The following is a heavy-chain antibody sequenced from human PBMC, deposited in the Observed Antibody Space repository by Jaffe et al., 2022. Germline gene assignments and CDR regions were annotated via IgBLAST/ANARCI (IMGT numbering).Heavy chain of an antibody. V-gene: IGHV3-23*01. J-gene: IGHJ6*03. CDR1: GFTFSSYA. Sequence: EVQLLESGGGLVQPGGSLRLSCAASGFTFSSYAMSWVRQAPGKGLEWVSAISGSGGSTYYADSVKGRFTISRDNSKNTLYLQMNSLRAEDTAVYYCAKDLDPYYYGSGLGYYYMDVWGKGTTVTVSS. CDR3: AKDLDPYYYGSGLGYYYMDV. CDR2: ISGSGGST. D-gene: IGHD3-10*01.